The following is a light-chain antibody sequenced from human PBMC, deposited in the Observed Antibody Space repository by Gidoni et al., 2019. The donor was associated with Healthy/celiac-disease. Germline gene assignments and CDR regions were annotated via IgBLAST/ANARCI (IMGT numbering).Light chain of an antibody. V-gene: IGKV3-11*01. CDR1: QSVSSY. CDR3: QQRSNWPLT. CDR2: DAS. Sequence: EIVLTQSPATLSLSPGERATLSCRASQSVSSYLAWYQQKPGQAPRRLIDDASNRATGIPARFRGSGSGTDFTLTISSLEPEDFAVYYCQQRSNWPLTFGGGTKVEIK. J-gene: IGKJ4*01.